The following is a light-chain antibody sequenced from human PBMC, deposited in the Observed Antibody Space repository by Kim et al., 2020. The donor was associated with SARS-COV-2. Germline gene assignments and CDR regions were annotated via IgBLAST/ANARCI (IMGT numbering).Light chain of an antibody. J-gene: IGLJ2*01. V-gene: IGLV2-8*01. CDR1: STDVGDYAY. CDR3: SSYAGSNVL. CDR2: EVN. Sequence: QSVTISLTGRSTDVGDYAYFSWYQHHSGQAPKLLIYEVNKRPSGVPDRFSGSKSGNTASLTVSGLQAEDEADYYCSSYAGSNVLFGGGTQLTVL.